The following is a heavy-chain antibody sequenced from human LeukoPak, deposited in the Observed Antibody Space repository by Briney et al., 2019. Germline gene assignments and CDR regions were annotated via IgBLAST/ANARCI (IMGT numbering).Heavy chain of an antibody. Sequence: SETLSLTCTVSGGSIGSTNYWGWIRQPPGKGLEWIANIYYSGSTYYNPSLKSRVTISVDTSKNQFSLRLTPVTAADTAVYFCATLVSTRYYFDYWGQGTLVTVSS. CDR2: IYYSGST. J-gene: IGHJ4*02. V-gene: IGHV4-39*01. D-gene: IGHD5/OR15-5a*01. CDR1: GGSIGSTNY. CDR3: ATLVSTRYYFDY.